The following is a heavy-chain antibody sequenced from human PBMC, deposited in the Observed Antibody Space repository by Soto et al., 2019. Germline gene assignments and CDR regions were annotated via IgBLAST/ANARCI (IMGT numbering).Heavy chain of an antibody. CDR3: AKSFYYSLFFDYYGMYV. CDR2: ISSSSSYI. J-gene: IGHJ6*02. D-gene: IGHD2-15*01. CDR1: GFTFSSYS. Sequence: PGGSLRLSCAASGFTFSSYSMNWVRQAPGKGLEWVSSISSSSSYIYYADSVKGRFTISRDNAKNSLYLQMNSLRAEDTAVYYCAKSFYYSLFFDYYGMYVWGQGSTVPVSS. V-gene: IGHV3-21*01.